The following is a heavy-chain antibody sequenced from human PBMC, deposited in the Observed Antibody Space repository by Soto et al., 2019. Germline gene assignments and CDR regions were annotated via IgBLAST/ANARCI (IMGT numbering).Heavy chain of an antibody. D-gene: IGHD3-3*01. Sequence: PSETLSLTCTVSGGSISSGDYYWSWIRQPPGKGLEWIGYIYYSGSTYYNPSLKSRVTISVDTSKNQFSLKLSSVTAADTAVYYCARRFLEWLPNNWLDPWGQGTLVTVSS. V-gene: IGHV4-30-4*01. J-gene: IGHJ5*02. CDR2: IYYSGST. CDR3: ARRFLEWLPNNWLDP. CDR1: GGSISSGDYY.